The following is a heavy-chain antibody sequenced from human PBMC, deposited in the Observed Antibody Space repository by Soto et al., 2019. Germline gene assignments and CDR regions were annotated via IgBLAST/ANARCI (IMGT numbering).Heavy chain of an antibody. CDR3: LKEMLQTDTFDM. V-gene: IGHV3-9*01. J-gene: IGHJ3*02. Sequence: EVQLVESGGGLVQSGRSLRLSYAASGFIFDDYAMHWVRQAPGKGLEWVSVNGWNSGKIEYADSVRRRFIISRDNAKNSLYLQMPSLRPEDTAIYYCLKEMLQTDTFDMWGQGTMVTVSS. CDR1: GFIFDDYA. CDR2: NGWNSGKI. D-gene: IGHD3-16*01.